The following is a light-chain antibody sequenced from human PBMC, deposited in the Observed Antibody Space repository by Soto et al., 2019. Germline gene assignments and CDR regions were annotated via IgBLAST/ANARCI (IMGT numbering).Light chain of an antibody. CDR1: SSDIGYYNY. CDR2: QVS. J-gene: IGLJ3*02. Sequence: QSALTQPASVSGSPGQPITISCAGTSSDIGYYNYVSWYQQHPGKAPKLMIYQVSHRPSGVSNRFSGSKSGYTVSLTISGLQAGDEAYYHCTSFTSSNAWVFGGGTKLTVL. V-gene: IGLV2-14*01. CDR3: TSFTSSNAWV.